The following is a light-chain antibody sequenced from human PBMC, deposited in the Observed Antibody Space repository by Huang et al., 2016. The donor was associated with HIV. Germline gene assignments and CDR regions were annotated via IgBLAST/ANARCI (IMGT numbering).Light chain of an antibody. CDR3: QQYGNSLFT. Sequence: EIVLTQSPGTRSLSPGERATLSCRASQSISSSYLAWYQQKPGQAPRLLLYGASGRATGGPDRCSGGGAGTGFILAISGLEPEDCAVYYCQQYGNSLFTFGAGTKVDIK. J-gene: IGKJ3*01. V-gene: IGKV3-20*01. CDR2: GAS. CDR1: QSISSSY.